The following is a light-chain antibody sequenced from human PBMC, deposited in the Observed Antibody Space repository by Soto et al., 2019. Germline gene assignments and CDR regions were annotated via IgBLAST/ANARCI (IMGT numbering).Light chain of an antibody. CDR3: QQSYLTPQT. V-gene: IGKV1-39*01. J-gene: IGKJ1*01. CDR2: VAS. CDR1: QSISNY. Sequence: DIQMTQSPSSLSASVGDRVTITCRTSQSISNYLNWYQQKPGKAPNLLIYVASHLQGGVPPRFSGSGSGTEFTLNISSLQPEDLATDCCQQSYLTPQTFGQGTKVEIK.